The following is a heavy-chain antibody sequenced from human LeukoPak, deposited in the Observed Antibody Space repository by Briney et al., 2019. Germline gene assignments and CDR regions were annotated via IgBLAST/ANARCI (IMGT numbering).Heavy chain of an antibody. CDR1: GYSFTSYW. CDR2: IYHGDSDT. Sequence: GESLKISCKGSGYSFTSYWIGWVRQMPGKGLEWMGIIYHGDSDTSYSPSFQGQVTISADKSISTAYLQWSSLKASDTAMYYCARPTYVGRVVVTAAFDIWGQGTMVTVSS. CDR3: ARPTYVGRVVVTAAFDI. V-gene: IGHV5-51*01. D-gene: IGHD2-21*02. J-gene: IGHJ3*02.